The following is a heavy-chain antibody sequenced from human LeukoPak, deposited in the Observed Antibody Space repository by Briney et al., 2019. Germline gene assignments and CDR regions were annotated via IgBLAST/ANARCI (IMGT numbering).Heavy chain of an antibody. CDR1: GFTFSSHA. CDR3: ARWGPHPTPNCFDP. V-gene: IGHV3-30-3*01. CDR2: ISYDGSNK. Sequence: PGGSLRLSCAASGFTFSSHAMHWVRQAPGKGLEWVAVISYDGSNKYYADSVKGRFTISRDNSKNTLYLQMNSLRAEDTAVYYCARWGPHPTPNCFDPWGQGPLVPAS. D-gene: IGHD3-16*01. J-gene: IGHJ5*02.